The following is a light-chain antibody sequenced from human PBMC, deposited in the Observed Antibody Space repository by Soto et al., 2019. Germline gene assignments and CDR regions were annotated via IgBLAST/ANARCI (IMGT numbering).Light chain of an antibody. CDR2: GAS. Sequence: EIVMTQSPATLSLSPGERATLSCRASQSIGRNLAWYQHKPGQAPRLLIYGASTGTTDIPARFSASGSGTEFILTISSLQSEDFAVYYCQQYDNWPRSFGQGTKVEV. V-gene: IGKV3-15*01. CDR3: QQYDNWPRS. CDR1: QSIGRN. J-gene: IGKJ1*01.